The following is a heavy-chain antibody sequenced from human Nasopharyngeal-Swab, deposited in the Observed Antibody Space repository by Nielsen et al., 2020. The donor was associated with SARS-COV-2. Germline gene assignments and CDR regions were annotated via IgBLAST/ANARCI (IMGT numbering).Heavy chain of an antibody. CDR1: GFPISTKW. CDR2: IKEDGTDR. CDR3: ARDYGYNVFDI. J-gene: IGHJ3*02. D-gene: IGHD5-12*01. V-gene: IGHV3-7*04. Sequence: GESLKISCAASGFPISTKWMAWIRQAPGRGLEWVANIKEDGTDRYYVAPVRGRFTISRDNARNTLYLQMTSLRVDDTAVYYCARDYGYNVFDIWGQGTMVTVSS.